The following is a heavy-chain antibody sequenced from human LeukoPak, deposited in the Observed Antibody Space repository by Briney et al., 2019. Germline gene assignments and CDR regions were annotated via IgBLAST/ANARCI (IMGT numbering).Heavy chain of an antibody. Sequence: SETLSLTCTVFGGSISSSSYYWGWIRQPPGKGLEWIGSIYYSGSTYYNPSLKSRVTISVDTSKNQFSLKLSSVTAADTAVYYCARGTPVEPFDYWGQGTLVTVSS. CDR1: GGSISSSSYY. J-gene: IGHJ4*02. V-gene: IGHV4-39*01. D-gene: IGHD5-24*01. CDR2: IYYSGST. CDR3: ARGTPVEPFDY.